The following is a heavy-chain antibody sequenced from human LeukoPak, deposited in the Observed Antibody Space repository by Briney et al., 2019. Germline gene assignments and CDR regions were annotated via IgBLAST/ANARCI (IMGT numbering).Heavy chain of an antibody. D-gene: IGHD3-3*01. Sequence: ASVKVSCKASGYTFTSYGISWVRQAPGQGLEWMGGIIPIFGTANYAQKSQGRVTITADKSTSTAYMELSSLRSEDTAVYYCAITIFGVVPNYYYYMDVWGKGTTVTVSS. V-gene: IGHV1-69*06. CDR1: GYTFTSYG. CDR3: AITIFGVVPNYYYYMDV. CDR2: IIPIFGTA. J-gene: IGHJ6*03.